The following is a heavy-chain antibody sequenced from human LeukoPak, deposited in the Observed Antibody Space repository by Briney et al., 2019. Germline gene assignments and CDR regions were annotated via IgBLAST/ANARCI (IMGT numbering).Heavy chain of an antibody. Sequence: PGGSLRLSCEASGFTLNTYSMNWVRQAPGKGLEWVPYSSTTGLTIYYADSVKGRFTISRDNAKNSLHLQMNNLRAEDTAVYYCVRRGDYGDLWGQGSLVTVSS. D-gene: IGHD3-10*01. CDR2: SSTTGLTI. CDR3: VRRGDYGDL. J-gene: IGHJ4*02. CDR1: GFTLNTYS. V-gene: IGHV3-48*01.